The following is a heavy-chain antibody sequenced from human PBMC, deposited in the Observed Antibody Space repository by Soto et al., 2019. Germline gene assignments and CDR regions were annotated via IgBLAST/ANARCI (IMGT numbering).Heavy chain of an antibody. D-gene: IGHD3-10*01. J-gene: IGHJ4*02. CDR1: GDSISSMNW. CDR2: IHHSGST. CDR3: ARYDYGSGDDYNIDY. V-gene: IGHV4-4*02. Sequence: QVQLQESGPGLVKPSGTLSLTCAVSGDSISSMNWWSWVRQPPGKGLEWIGEIHHSGSTNYNPSLMSRVNISVDKSKNQFSLKLTSVTAADTAVYYCARYDYGSGDDYNIDYWGQGTLVTVSS.